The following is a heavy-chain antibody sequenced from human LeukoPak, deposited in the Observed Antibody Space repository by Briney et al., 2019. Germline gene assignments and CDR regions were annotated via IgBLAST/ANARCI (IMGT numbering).Heavy chain of an antibody. V-gene: IGHV3-7*01. CDR3: ATSSDAPANM. Sequence: GGSLRLSCAVSGFTFSTYWMSWVRQALGKGLEWVTNIRQDGGAKYYVDSVKGRFTISRDNAKNSLYLQMNSLRAEDTGVYYCATSSDAPANMWGQGTLVTVSS. CDR1: GFTFSTYW. J-gene: IGHJ4*02. D-gene: IGHD2-2*01. CDR2: IRQDGGAK.